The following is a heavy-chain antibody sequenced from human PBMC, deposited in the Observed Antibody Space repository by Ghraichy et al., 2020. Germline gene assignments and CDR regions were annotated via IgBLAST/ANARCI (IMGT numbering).Heavy chain of an antibody. CDR2: TTDNGGIT. CDR1: GFTFSTYA. J-gene: IGHJ4*02. V-gene: IGHV3-23*01. D-gene: IGHD2-2*02. CDR3: AKGLPSRCGSTSCYTLIDY. Sequence: GESLNISCAVSGFTFSTYAMSWVRQAPGKGLEWVSTTTDNGGITYYTDSVKGRFTISRDNSKSTLYLQMNSLRAEDTAIYYCAKGLPSRCGSTSCYTLIDYWGQGTLVTVSS.